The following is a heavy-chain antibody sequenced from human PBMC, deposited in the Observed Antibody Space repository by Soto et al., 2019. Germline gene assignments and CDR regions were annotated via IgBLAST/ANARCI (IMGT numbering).Heavy chain of an antibody. V-gene: IGHV3-30*18. CDR3: AKDLTGLSSWYPADY. J-gene: IGHJ4*02. Sequence: GGSLRLSCAASGFTFSSYGMHWVRQAPGKGLEWVAVISYDGSNKYYADSVKGRFTISRDNSKNTLYLQMNSLRAEDTAVYYCAKDLTGLSSWYPADYWGQGTLVTVS. D-gene: IGHD6-13*01. CDR2: ISYDGSNK. CDR1: GFTFSSYG.